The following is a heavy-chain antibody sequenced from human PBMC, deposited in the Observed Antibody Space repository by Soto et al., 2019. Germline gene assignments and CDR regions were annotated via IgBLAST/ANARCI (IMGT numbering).Heavy chain of an antibody. Sequence: QVQLQESGPGLVKPSGTLSLTCAVSSGSISSSNWWSWVRQPPGKGLEWIGEIYHSGSTNYNPSLKSRVTISVDKSKNQFSLKLSSVTAADTAVYYCASKDYGDYESYYYYMDVWGKGTTVTVSS. D-gene: IGHD4-17*01. CDR3: ASKDYGDYESYYYYMDV. CDR2: IYHSGST. J-gene: IGHJ6*03. CDR1: SGSISSSNW. V-gene: IGHV4-4*02.